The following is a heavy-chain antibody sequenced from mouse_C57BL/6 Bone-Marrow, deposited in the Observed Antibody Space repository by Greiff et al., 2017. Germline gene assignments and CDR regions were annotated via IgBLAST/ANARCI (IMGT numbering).Heavy chain of an antibody. Sequence: VKLQQPGAELVRPGSSVKLSCKASGYTFTSYWMHWVKQRPIQGLEWIGNIDPSDSETHYNQKFKDKATLTVDKSSSTAYMQLSSLTSEDSAVYYCARRVGPEGYWYFDVWGTGTTVTVSS. D-gene: IGHD3-1*01. CDR1: GYTFTSYW. CDR3: ARRVGPEGYWYFDV. J-gene: IGHJ1*03. CDR2: IDPSDSET. V-gene: IGHV1-52*01.